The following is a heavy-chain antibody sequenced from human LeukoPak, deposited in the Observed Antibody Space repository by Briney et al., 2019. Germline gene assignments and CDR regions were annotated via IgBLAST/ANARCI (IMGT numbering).Heavy chain of an antibody. V-gene: IGHV3-48*04. J-gene: IGHJ4*02. CDR1: GVTFSTYS. CDR3: ASSIVADGTSPFDY. Sequence: GGSLRLSCAASGVTFSTYSLNWVRQAPGKGLEWVSYISSTSGTKYYADSVKGRITISRDNAKNSLYLHMNKLRAEDTAEYYCASSIVADGTSPFDYWGQGTLVSVSS. D-gene: IGHD6-13*01. CDR2: ISSTSGTK.